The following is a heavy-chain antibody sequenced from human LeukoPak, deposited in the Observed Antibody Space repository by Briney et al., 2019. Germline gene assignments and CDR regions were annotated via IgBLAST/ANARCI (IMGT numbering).Heavy chain of an antibody. Sequence: ASVKVSCKASGYTFTSYGISWVRQAPGQGLEWMGWISPYNGNTNYAQKLQGRVTMTTDTSTSTAYMELRSLRSDDTAVYYCARDKTRYCSGGSCYCSYWGQGTLVTVSS. V-gene: IGHV1-18*01. CDR3: ARDKTRYCSGGSCYCSY. CDR1: GYTFTSYG. J-gene: IGHJ4*02. CDR2: ISPYNGNT. D-gene: IGHD2-15*01.